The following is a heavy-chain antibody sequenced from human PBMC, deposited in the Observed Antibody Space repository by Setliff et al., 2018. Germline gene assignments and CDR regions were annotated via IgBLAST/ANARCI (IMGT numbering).Heavy chain of an antibody. Sequence: SETLSLTCAVSGYSIRSGNYWGWIRQPPGKGLEWIGSISHSGSAYYNPSLKSRVTISLDMSKNQFSLKLSSVTAADTAVYYCARRYNFWSGYFDYWGQGTLGTVS. J-gene: IGHJ4*02. CDR1: GYSIRSGNY. CDR3: ARRYNFWSGYFDY. V-gene: IGHV4-38-2*01. CDR2: ISHSGSA. D-gene: IGHD3-3*01.